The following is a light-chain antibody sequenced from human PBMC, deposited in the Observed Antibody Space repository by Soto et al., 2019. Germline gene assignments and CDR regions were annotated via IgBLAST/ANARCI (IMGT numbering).Light chain of an antibody. CDR1: SSNIGNNY. V-gene: IGLV1-51*02. J-gene: IGLJ2*01. Sequence: QSALTQPPSVSAAPGQKVTISCSGGSSNIGNNYVSWYQQVPGTAPKVLITENNKRPSGIPDRFSGPKSGTSAILGISGLQTGDEAYYYCATWDSSLKIVVFGGGTKLTVL. CDR2: ENN. CDR3: ATWDSSLKIVV.